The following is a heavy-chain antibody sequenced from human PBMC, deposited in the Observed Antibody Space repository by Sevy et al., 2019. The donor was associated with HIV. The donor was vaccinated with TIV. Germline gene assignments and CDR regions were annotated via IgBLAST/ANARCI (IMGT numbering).Heavy chain of an antibody. CDR2: INWNGGST. CDR3: ARATVTRFYYYYYMDV. V-gene: IGHV3-20*04. J-gene: IGHJ6*03. CDR1: GFTFDDYG. D-gene: IGHD4-17*01. Sequence: GGSLRLSCAASGFTFDDYGMSWVRQAPGKGLEWVSGINWNGGSTGYADSVKGRFTISRDNAKNSLYLQMNSLRAEDTALYYCARATVTRFYYYYYMDVWGKGTTVTVSS.